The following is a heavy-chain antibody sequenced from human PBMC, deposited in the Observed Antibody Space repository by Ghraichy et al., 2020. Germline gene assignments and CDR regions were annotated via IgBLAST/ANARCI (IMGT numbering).Heavy chain of an antibody. CDR3: ARDEYSSSSGDWFDP. CDR2: ISSSSSYI. V-gene: IGHV3-21*01. Sequence: GGSLRLSCAASGFTFSSYSMNWVRQAPRKGLEWVSSISSSSSYIYYADSVKGRFTISRDNAKNSLYLQMNSLRAEDTAVYYCARDEYSSSSGDWFDPWGQGTLVTVSS. CDR1: GFTFSSYS. D-gene: IGHD6-6*01. J-gene: IGHJ5*02.